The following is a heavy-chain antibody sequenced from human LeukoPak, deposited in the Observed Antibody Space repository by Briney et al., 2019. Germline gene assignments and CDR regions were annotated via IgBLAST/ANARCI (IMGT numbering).Heavy chain of an antibody. Sequence: GSSVKVSCKASGGTFSSYAINWVRQAPGQGLEWMGGIIPIFGTANYAQKFQGRVTITTDESTSTAYMELSSLRSEDTAVYYCARTRMNYYDNPGFDYWGQGTLVTVSS. D-gene: IGHD3-22*01. CDR3: ARTRMNYYDNPGFDY. V-gene: IGHV1-69*05. CDR1: GGTFSSYA. J-gene: IGHJ4*02. CDR2: IIPIFGTA.